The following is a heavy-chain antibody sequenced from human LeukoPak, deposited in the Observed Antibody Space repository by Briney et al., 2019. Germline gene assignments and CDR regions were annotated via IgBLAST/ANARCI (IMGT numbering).Heavy chain of an antibody. V-gene: IGHV3-23*01. D-gene: IGHD2-15*01. Sequence: GGSLRLSCAATGFTFSSYTMNWLRQAPGKGLEWVSSISTSGGSTYYADSVKGRFTISRDNSKNTLYLQMNSLRAEDTAVYYCAKDRLTYCSGGSCYGFDYWGQGTLVTVSS. CDR2: ISTSGGST. CDR1: GFTFSSYT. CDR3: AKDRLTYCSGGSCYGFDY. J-gene: IGHJ4*02.